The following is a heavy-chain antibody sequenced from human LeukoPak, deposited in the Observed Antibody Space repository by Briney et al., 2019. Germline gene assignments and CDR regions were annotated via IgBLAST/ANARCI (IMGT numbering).Heavy chain of an antibody. Sequence: SETLSLTCTVSAGFISSYYWSWIRQPAGKGLEWIGRVYTSGSTNYNPSLQSRVTMSVDTSKNQFSLKLSSVTAADTAVYYCARGSIAAVGSRWFDPWGQGTLVTVS. J-gene: IGHJ5*02. CDR1: AGFISSYY. V-gene: IGHV4-4*07. D-gene: IGHD6-13*01. CDR2: VYTSGST. CDR3: ARGSIAAVGSRWFDP.